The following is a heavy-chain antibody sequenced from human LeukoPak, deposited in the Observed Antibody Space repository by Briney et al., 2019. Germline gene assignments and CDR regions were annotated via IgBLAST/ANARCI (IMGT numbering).Heavy chain of an antibody. CDR1: GFTFSSYW. CDR3: ARAHSYNYGDY. Sequence: GGSLRLSCAASGFTFSSYWMHWVRQAPGQGLVCVSRINSDGSSTTYADFVKGRFTISRDNAKNTLYLQMNSLRAEDTAVYYCARAHSYNYGDYWGQGTPVTISS. V-gene: IGHV3-74*01. CDR2: INSDGSST. J-gene: IGHJ4*02. D-gene: IGHD3-16*01.